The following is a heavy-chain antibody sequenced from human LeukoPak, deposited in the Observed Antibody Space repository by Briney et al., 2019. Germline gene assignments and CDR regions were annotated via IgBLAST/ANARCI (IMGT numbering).Heavy chain of an antibody. D-gene: IGHD3-22*01. CDR1: GGTSSSYA. CDR3: ARGGDMIVVAQNSFDI. J-gene: IGHJ3*02. CDR2: IIPIFGTA. Sequence: GASVKVSCKASGGTSSSYAISWVRQAPGQGLEWMGGIIPIFGTANYAQKFQGRVTITTDESTSTAYMELSSLRSEDTAVYYCARGGDMIVVAQNSFDIWGQGTMVTVSS. V-gene: IGHV1-69*05.